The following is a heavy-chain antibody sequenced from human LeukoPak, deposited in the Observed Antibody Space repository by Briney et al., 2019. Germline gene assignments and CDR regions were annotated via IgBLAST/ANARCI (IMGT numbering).Heavy chain of an antibody. Sequence: GASVKVSCKASGHTSTTYAIHWVRQAPGQGLEWMGWINAGNGNIKYSQKFQGRVTITGDTSASTAYMELSSLRSEDTAVYYCARDYTLYNWNYWFDPWGQGTLVAVSS. CDR2: INAGNGNI. J-gene: IGHJ5*02. CDR3: ARDYTLYNWNYWFDP. D-gene: IGHD1-7*01. V-gene: IGHV1-3*01. CDR1: GHTSTTYA.